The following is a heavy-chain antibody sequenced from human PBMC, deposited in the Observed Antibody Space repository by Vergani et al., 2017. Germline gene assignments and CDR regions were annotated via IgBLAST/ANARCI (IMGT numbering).Heavy chain of an antibody. D-gene: IGHD6-19*01. CDR2: INPSGGST. V-gene: IGHV1-46*01. CDR1: GYTFTSYY. Sequence: QVQLVQSGAEVKKPGASVKVSCKASGYTFTSYYMHWVRQAPGQGLEWMGIINPSGGSTSYAQKFQGRVTITADESTSTAYMELSSLRSEDTAVYYCARDPYSSGWGGANWFDPWGQGTLVTVSS. J-gene: IGHJ5*02. CDR3: ARDPYSSGWGGANWFDP.